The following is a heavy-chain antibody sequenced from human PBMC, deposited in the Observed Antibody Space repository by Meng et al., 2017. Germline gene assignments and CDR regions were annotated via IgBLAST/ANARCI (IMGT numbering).Heavy chain of an antibody. J-gene: IGHJ4*02. V-gene: IGHV3-15*01. CDR3: ATGAAAADH. CDR2: IKRNRDGGTI. CDR1: GLRFTDAW. Sequence: VLLGGVGGGLVKPGGSLRFSCVASGLRFTDAWMSWVRQAPGKGLGWVGRIKRNRDGGTIDYAARVKGRFTISRDESKNTLYLQMDSLITEDTAVYFCATGAAAADHWGQGTLVTVSS. D-gene: IGHD6-13*01.